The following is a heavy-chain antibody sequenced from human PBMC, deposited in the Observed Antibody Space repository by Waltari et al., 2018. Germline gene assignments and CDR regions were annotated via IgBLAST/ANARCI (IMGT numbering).Heavy chain of an antibody. J-gene: IGHJ1*01. CDR1: GGSVSSNYN. CDR3: GRIAFGDEGGYFQH. CDR2: MQYRGST. D-gene: IGHD4-17*01. Sequence: QLQLQGSGPGLVKPSESLSLTCTVSGGSVSSNYNWGWIRQTPGKGLELMGNMQYRGSTFYNPSLKRRVTISLDTSKNQFSLRLSSVGAADTAVYFCGRIAFGDEGGYFQHWGQGTLVTVSS. V-gene: IGHV4-39*01.